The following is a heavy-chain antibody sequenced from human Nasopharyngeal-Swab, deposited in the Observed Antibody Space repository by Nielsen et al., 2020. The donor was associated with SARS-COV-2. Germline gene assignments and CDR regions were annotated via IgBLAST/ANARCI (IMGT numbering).Heavy chain of an antibody. CDR1: GGSVSSGSYY. CDR3: ASSGVLWELLLDY. CDR2: IYYSGST. Sequence: ESLKISCTVSGGSVSSGSYYWSWIRQPPGKGLEWIGYIYYSGSTNYNPSLKSRVTISVDTSKNQFSLKLSSVTAADTAVYYCASSGVLWELLLDYWGQGTLVTVSS. J-gene: IGHJ4*02. V-gene: IGHV4-61*01. D-gene: IGHD1-26*01.